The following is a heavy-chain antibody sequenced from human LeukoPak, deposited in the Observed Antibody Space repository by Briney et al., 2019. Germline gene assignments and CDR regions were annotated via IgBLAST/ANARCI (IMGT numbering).Heavy chain of an antibody. CDR2: LDWDGDK. CDR1: GFSLSTSGMR. J-gene: IGHJ4*02. D-gene: IGHD2-21*02. Sequence: SGPTLVNPTQTLTLTCTFSGFSLSTSGMRVSWIGQPPGKALEWLARLDWDGDKFYSTSLKTRLTISKDTSKNQVVLTMTNMDPVDTATYYCARTPYCGGDCYVDYWGQGTLVTVSS. CDR3: ARTPYCGGDCYVDY. V-gene: IGHV2-70*04.